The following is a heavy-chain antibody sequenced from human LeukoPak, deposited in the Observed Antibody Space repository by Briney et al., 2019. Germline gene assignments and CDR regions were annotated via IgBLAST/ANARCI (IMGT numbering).Heavy chain of an antibody. Sequence: GGSLRLSCAASGFTLSSYWMSWVRQAPGKGLEWVANIKQDGSEINYVDSVKGRFTISRDNAKNSMLLQMNSLRAEDTAVYYCARGPGYSSGWYVLSVDYWGQGTLVTVSS. CDR2: IKQDGSEI. CDR1: GFTLSSYW. V-gene: IGHV3-7*01. J-gene: IGHJ4*02. CDR3: ARGPGYSSGWYVLSVDY. D-gene: IGHD6-19*01.